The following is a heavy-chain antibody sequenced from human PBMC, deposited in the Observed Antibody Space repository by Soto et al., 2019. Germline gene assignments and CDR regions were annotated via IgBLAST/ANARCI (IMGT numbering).Heavy chain of an antibody. V-gene: IGHV3-23*01. D-gene: IGHD4-17*01. CDR2: LTPSGGER. J-gene: IGHJ3*02. Sequence: GALILSSASSGFTFSPYAMNWVRQAPGKGLEWVSALTPSGGERFYADSVKGRFTISRDNSMNALYLQMNSLRIEDTAVYYCAHPRGYGVFDAYDIWRQGTMVTVS. CDR1: GFTFSPYA. CDR3: AHPRGYGVFDAYDI.